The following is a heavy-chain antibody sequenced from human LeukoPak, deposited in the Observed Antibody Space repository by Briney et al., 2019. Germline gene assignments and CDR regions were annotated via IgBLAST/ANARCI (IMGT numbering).Heavy chain of an antibody. D-gene: IGHD2-8*01. CDR1: GGSISNSNYY. Sequence: KPSETLSLTCTVSGGSISNSNYYWGWIRQPPGKGQEWIGRIYYSGSTYYNPSLKSRVTISVDTSKNHFSLKLSSVTAADTAVYYCARLGYCTNGACYTHPLDYWGQGTLVTVSS. J-gene: IGHJ4*02. CDR2: IYYSGST. CDR3: ARLGYCTNGACYTHPLDY. V-gene: IGHV4-39*02.